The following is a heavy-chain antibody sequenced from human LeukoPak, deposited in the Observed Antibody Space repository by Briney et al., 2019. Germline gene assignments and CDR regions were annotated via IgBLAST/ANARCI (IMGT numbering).Heavy chain of an antibody. J-gene: IGHJ4*02. V-gene: IGHV3-23*01. CDR1: GFTFSSNA. CDR2: ITAGGGTT. Sequence: GGSLRLSCAASGFTFSSNAMTWVRQAPGKGLECVSAITAGGGTTYYADSVKGRFTIPRDNSGNTLYLQLNNLRADDTALYYCAKAYGTNGYYQLPIDFWGRGTLVTVSS. D-gene: IGHD3-22*01. CDR3: AKAYGTNGYYQLPIDF.